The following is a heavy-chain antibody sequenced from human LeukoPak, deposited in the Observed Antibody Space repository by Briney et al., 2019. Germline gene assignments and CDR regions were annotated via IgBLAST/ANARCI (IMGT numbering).Heavy chain of an antibody. CDR3: ARHGAVAGEELAFDI. D-gene: IGHD6-19*01. Sequence: GESLKISCKGSGYSFTSYWIGWVRQMPGKGLEWMGIIYPGDSDTRYSPSFQGQVTISADKSISTAYLQWRSLKASDTAMYFCARHGAVAGEELAFDIWGQGTMVTVSS. CDR2: IYPGDSDT. V-gene: IGHV5-51*01. CDR1: GYSFTSYW. J-gene: IGHJ3*02.